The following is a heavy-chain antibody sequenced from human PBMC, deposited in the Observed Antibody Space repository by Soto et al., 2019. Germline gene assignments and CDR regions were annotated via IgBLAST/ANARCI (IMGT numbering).Heavy chain of an antibody. D-gene: IGHD2-2*02. V-gene: IGHV1-18*04. Sequence: GASVKVSCKTSGYTFTSYGINWVRQGPGQGLEWMGWISSSTGKTYYAQKVQGRLTMTTDTSTNTAYMELRSLRSEDTAVYYCARGRYLNGMDVWGQGTTVTVSS. CDR3: ARGRYLNGMDV. J-gene: IGHJ6*02. CDR1: GYTFTSYG. CDR2: ISSSTGKT.